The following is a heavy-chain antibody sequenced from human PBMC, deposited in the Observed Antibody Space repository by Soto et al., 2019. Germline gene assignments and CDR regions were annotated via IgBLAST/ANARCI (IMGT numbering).Heavy chain of an antibody. Sequence: EVQLVESGGGLVQPGGSLRLSCAASGFTFSTYSMNWVRQAPGKGLEWVSYISSRSYTIYNVDSVKGRFTISRDNAKNSLYLQMNSLRDEDKAVYYCARGGSSSDNGMDVWGQGTTVTVSS. CDR1: GFTFSTYS. D-gene: IGHD6-6*01. CDR3: ARGGSSSDNGMDV. CDR2: ISSRSYTI. V-gene: IGHV3-48*02. J-gene: IGHJ6*02.